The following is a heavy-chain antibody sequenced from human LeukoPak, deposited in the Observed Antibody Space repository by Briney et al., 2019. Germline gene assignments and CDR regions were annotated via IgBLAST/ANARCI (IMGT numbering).Heavy chain of an antibody. V-gene: IGHV3-23*01. CDR3: AKVRGFLEWLPTPFFDY. CDR2: ISGSGGST. D-gene: IGHD3-3*01. CDR1: GFTFSSYA. Sequence: GGSLRLSCAASGFTFSSYAMSWVRQAPGKGLEWVSAISGSGGSTYYADSVKGRFTISRDNSKNTLYLQMNSLRAEDTAVYYCAKVRGFLEWLPTPFFDYWGQGTLVTVSS. J-gene: IGHJ4*02.